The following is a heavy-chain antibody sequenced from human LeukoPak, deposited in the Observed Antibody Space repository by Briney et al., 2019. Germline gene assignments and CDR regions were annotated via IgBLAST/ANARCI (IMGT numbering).Heavy chain of an antibody. J-gene: IGHJ4*02. Sequence: ASVKVSCKASGYTFTGYYMHWVRQAPGQGLEWMGWINPNSGGTNYAQKFQGRVTMTRDMSTSTVYMELSSLRSEDTAVYYCARGGARYFDWPQSFDYWGQGTLVTVSS. V-gene: IGHV1-2*02. CDR2: INPNSGGT. CDR1: GYTFTGYY. CDR3: ARGGARYFDWPQSFDY. D-gene: IGHD3-9*01.